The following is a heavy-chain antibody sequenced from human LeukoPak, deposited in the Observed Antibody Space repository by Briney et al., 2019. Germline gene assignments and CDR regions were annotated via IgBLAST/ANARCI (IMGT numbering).Heavy chain of an antibody. CDR1: GFTFSGHW. CDR2: TNSGGSVT. CDR3: ARARWYSRDY. D-gene: IGHD6-13*01. J-gene: IGHJ4*02. V-gene: IGHV3-74*01. Sequence: GGSLRLSCAVSGFTFSGHWMFWVRQAPGKGLEWVSSTNSGGSVTGYTDSVKGRFTVSRDNAKNTLFLQMNSLRAEDTAVYYCARARWYSRDYWGQGTLVTVSS.